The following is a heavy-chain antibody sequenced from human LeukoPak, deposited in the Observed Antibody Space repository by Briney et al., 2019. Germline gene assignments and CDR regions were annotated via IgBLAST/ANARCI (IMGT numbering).Heavy chain of an antibody. CDR1: GFTFSDYY. J-gene: IGHJ3*02. Sequence: PGGSLRLSCAASGFTFSDYYMSWIRQAPGKGLEWVSAISGSGGSTYYADSVKGRFTISRDNSKNTLYLQMNSLRAEDTAVYYCAKGVGATFDAFDIWGQGTMVTVSS. D-gene: IGHD1-26*01. CDR2: ISGSGGST. V-gene: IGHV3-23*01. CDR3: AKGVGATFDAFDI.